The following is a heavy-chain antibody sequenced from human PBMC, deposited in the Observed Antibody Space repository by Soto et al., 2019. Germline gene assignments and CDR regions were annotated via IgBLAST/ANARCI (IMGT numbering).Heavy chain of an antibody. D-gene: IGHD6-6*01. V-gene: IGHV3-7*01. CDR2: IKQDGSEK. CDR1: GFTFSSNW. Sequence: EVQLVESGGGLVQPGGSLRLSCAASGFTFSSNWMSWVRQAPGKGLEWVANIKQDGSEKYYVDSVKGRFTISRDNAKNSLYLQMNSLRAEDTAVYYCARDNKQLVLYYYYGMDVWGQGTTVTVSS. CDR3: ARDNKQLVLYYYYGMDV. J-gene: IGHJ6*02.